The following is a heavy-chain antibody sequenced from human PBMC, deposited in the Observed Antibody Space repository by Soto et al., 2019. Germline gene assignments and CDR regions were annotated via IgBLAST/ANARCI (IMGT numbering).Heavy chain of an antibody. CDR1: GYTFTSYG. V-gene: IGHV1-18*01. Sequence: QVPLVKSGAEVKKPGASVKVSCKASGYTFTSYGISWVRQAPGXGLXXMXWDRAYNGNTNYAQKLQGRVTMTTDTXTXXXXXXXXXXXXXXXXXXXXXXXXXXXXXXXGGWFAPWGQGTLVTVS. J-gene: IGHJ5*02. CDR2: DRAYNGNT. CDR3: XXXXXXXXXXXGGWFAP.